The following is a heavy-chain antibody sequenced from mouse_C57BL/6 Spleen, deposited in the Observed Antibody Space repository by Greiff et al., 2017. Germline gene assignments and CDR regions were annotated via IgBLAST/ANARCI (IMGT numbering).Heavy chain of an antibody. J-gene: IGHJ2*01. CDR3: ARQHDGSSYVDY. CDR1: GFPFSSYG. CDR2: ISSGGSYT. D-gene: IGHD1-1*01. Sequence: EVQLVESGGDLVTPGGSLKLSCAASGFPFSSYGMSWVRQTPDKRLEWVATISSGGSYTYYPDRVKGRFTISRDNAKNTLYLQMSSLKSEDTAMYYWARQHDGSSYVDYWGQGTTLTVSS. V-gene: IGHV5-6*01.